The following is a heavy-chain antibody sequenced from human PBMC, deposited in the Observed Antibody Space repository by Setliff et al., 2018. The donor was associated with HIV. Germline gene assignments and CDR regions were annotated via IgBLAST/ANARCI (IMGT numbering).Heavy chain of an antibody. CDR2: FYTSGTT. J-gene: IGHJ5*02. CDR1: GGSLSSGSHY. D-gene: IGHD2-15*01. V-gene: IGHV4-61*09. CDR3: ARVSRLHPFDP. Sequence: SETLSLTCSVSGGSLSSGSHYCTWLRQAAGKGLEWIGHFYTSGTTNYNPSLESRVTISVDTSKNQFSLKLSSVTAADTAFYYCARVSRLHPFDPWGQGVLVTVSS.